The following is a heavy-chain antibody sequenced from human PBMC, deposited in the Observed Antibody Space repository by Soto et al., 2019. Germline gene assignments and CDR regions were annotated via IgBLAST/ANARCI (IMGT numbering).Heavy chain of an antibody. D-gene: IGHD3-3*02. V-gene: IGHV1-69*13. J-gene: IGHJ2*01. CDR1: GGTFSSYA. CDR2: IIPIFGTA. CDR3: ARVLSNHRYDWYFDL. Sequence: SVKVSCNASGGTFSSYAVSWVRQAPGQGLEWMGGIIPIFGTANYAQKFQGRVTITADESTSTAYMELSSLRSEDTAVYYCARVLSNHRYDWYFDLWGCGTLFTVSS.